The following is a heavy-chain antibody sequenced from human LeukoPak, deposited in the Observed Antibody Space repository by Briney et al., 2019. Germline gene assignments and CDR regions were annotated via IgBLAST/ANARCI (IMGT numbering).Heavy chain of an antibody. Sequence: PGGSLRLSCAVSGFAFGSEAMSWVRQAPGKGLEWVSVIYSGGSTYYADSVKGRFTISRDNAKNSLHLQMNSLRGEDTALYLCARGDSSGWYFDHWGQGTLVTVSS. CDR1: GFAFGSEA. CDR2: IYSGGST. V-gene: IGHV3-53*01. D-gene: IGHD6-19*01. CDR3: ARGDSSGWYFDH. J-gene: IGHJ4*02.